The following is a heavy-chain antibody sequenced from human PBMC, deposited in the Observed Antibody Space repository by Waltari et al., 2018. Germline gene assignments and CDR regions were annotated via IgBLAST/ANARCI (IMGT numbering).Heavy chain of an antibody. J-gene: IGHJ4*02. CDR1: GLIISYYA. CDR3: IRPFEMGID. D-gene: IGHD7-27*01. V-gene: IGHV3-73*01. CDR2: IRSRFKGDAT. Sequence: EVQLVESGGALVQPGGSLKLSCAASGLIISYYAIHWVRQASGKGPEWVGRIRSRFKGDATAYGESVQGRFTISRDDSKNTVYLEMNSLKTDDTAVYYCIRPFEMGIDWGQGTLVTVSS.